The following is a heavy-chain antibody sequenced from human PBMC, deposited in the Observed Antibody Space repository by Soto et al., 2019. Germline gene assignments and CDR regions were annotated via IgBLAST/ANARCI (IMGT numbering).Heavy chain of an antibody. CDR1: GGTFSSYA. CDR3: ARPNSSSSAIYYYYDGMDV. Sequence: SVKVSCKASGGTFSSYAISWVRQAPGQGLEWMGGIIPIFGTANYAQKFQGRVTITADESTSTAYMELSSLRSEDTAVYYCARPNSSSSAIYYYYDGMDVWGQGTTVTVSS. D-gene: IGHD6-6*01. J-gene: IGHJ6*02. CDR2: IIPIFGTA. V-gene: IGHV1-69*13.